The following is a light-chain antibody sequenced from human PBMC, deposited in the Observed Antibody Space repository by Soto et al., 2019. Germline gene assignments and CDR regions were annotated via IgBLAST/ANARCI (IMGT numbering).Light chain of an antibody. Sequence: AIQLTQSPSSLSASVGDRVTITCRAGQGISSALAWYQQKPGKAPKLLIYDASSLESGVPSRFSGSGSGTDFFLTIRSLQPKDFATYYCKQFNTFAQGTKVDIK. J-gene: IGKJ1*01. CDR2: DAS. CDR1: QGISSA. CDR3: KQFNT. V-gene: IGKV1-13*02.